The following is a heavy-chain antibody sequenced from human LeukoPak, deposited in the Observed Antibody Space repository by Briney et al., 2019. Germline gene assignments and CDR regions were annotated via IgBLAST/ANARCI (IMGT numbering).Heavy chain of an antibody. D-gene: IGHD3-22*01. V-gene: IGHV4-61*01. Sequence: SETLSLTCTVSGGSVSSGSYHWSWIRQPPGKGLEWVGYIFYSGSTNYNPSLKSRVTVSVDTSNNQFSLKLSSVTAADTAVYYCARHDSSGYYPDYWGQGTLVTVSS. J-gene: IGHJ4*02. CDR2: IFYSGST. CDR1: GGSVSSGSYH. CDR3: ARHDSSGYYPDY.